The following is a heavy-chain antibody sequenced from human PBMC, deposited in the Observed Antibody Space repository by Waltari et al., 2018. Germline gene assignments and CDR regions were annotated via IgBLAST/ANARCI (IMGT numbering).Heavy chain of an antibody. CDR2: ISDSGGGT. D-gene: IGHD1-26*01. CDR1: GFTFRSYA. V-gene: IGHV3-23*01. Sequence: EVQLLESGGDLVQPGGSLRLSCAASGFTFRSYAMSWVRQAPGKGLEWLSGISDSGGGTYYADSVKGRFTISRDNSKNTLYLQMNSLRAEDTAVYYCAKSVKSGAPGNWGQGTLVTVSS. CDR3: AKSVKSGAPGN. J-gene: IGHJ4*02.